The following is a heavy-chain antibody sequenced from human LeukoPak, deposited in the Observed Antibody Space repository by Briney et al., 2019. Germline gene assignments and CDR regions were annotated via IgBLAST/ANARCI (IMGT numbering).Heavy chain of an antibody. J-gene: IGHJ4*02. V-gene: IGHV3-7*01. CDR3: ARDHSSGWIGY. CDR1: GFTFSSYW. Sequence: GGSLRLSCAASGFTFSSYWMSWVRQAPGKGLEWVANIKQDGSEKYYVDSVEGRFTISRDNAKNSLYLQMNSLRAEDTAVYYCARDHSSGWIGYWGQGTLVTVSS. D-gene: IGHD6-19*01. CDR2: IKQDGSEK.